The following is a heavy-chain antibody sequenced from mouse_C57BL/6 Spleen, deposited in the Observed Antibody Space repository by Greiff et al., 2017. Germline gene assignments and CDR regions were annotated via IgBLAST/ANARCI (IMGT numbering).Heavy chain of an antibody. CDR2: ISRGRSTI. J-gene: IGHJ2*01. Sequence: EVQVVESGGGLVKPGGSLKLSCAASGFTFSDYGMHWVRQAPEQGLEWVAYISRGRSTIYYADTVKGRFTISRDNSTNTLFLQMTSLRSEDTAMYYCAREGVYYFDYWGQGTTLTVSS. V-gene: IGHV5-17*01. CDR1: GFTFSDYG. CDR3: AREGVYYFDY.